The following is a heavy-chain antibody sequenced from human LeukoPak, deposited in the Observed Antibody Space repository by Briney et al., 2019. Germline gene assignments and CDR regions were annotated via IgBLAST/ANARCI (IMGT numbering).Heavy chain of an antibody. CDR2: IDGDGSRT. D-gene: IGHD2-2*01. V-gene: IGHV3-74*01. CDR1: GFTFRKYW. Sequence: PGGSLRLSCVVSGFTFRKYWMHWVRQAPGKGLVWVSHIDGDGSRTSYADSVKGRFTISRDNAKNTLYLQMNSLRAEDTAVYYCASSIVSVPAAIRDYWGQGTLVIVSS. CDR3: ASSIVSVPAAIRDY. J-gene: IGHJ4*02.